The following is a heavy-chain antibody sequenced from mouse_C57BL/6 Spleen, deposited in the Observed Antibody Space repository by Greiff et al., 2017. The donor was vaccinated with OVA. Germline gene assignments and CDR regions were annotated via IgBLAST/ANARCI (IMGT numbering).Heavy chain of an antibody. CDR1: GFSLTSYG. CDR3: ARNDYYGSSWYFDV. V-gene: IGHV2-2*01. CDR2: IWSGGST. D-gene: IGHD1-1*01. Sequence: VKLVESGPGLVQPSQSLSITCTVSGFSLTSYGVHWVRQSPGKGLEWLGVIWSGGSTDCNAAFISRLSISKDNSKSQVFFKMNSLQADDTAIYYCARNDYYGSSWYFDVWGTGTTVTVSS. J-gene: IGHJ1*03.